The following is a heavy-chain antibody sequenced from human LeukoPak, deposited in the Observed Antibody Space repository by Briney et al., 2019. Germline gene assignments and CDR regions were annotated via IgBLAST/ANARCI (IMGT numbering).Heavy chain of an antibody. CDR2: IRYDGSSK. V-gene: IGHV3-30*02. D-gene: IGHD4-17*01. Sequence: GGSLRLSCAASGFTFSNYVIHWVRQAPGKGLEWVSLIRYDGSSKYYADSVRGRVTISRDNSKNTLYLQMNSLRAEDTAVYYCARYWGNYGLDYWGQGTLVTVSS. CDR1: GFTFSNYV. J-gene: IGHJ4*02. CDR3: ARYWGNYGLDY.